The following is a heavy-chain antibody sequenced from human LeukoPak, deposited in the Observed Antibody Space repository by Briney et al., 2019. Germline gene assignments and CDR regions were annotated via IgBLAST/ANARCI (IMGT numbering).Heavy chain of an antibody. CDR2: IYSGGNT. J-gene: IGHJ4*02. D-gene: IGHD7-27*01. Sequence: GGSLRLSCAASGFTFTSYAMGWVRQAPGKGLEWVSVIYSGGNTYYADSVKGRFTISRDNSKNTLFLQMNSLRAEDTAVYYCARDPSSGDYFDYWGQGTLVTVSS. V-gene: IGHV3-66*01. CDR1: GFTFTSYA. CDR3: ARDPSSGDYFDY.